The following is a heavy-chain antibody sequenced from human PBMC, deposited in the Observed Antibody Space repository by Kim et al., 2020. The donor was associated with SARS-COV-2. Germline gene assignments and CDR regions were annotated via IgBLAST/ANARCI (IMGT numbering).Heavy chain of an antibody. CDR3: AKDPSLYDSSGYYDY. CDR1: GFTFDDYA. Sequence: GGSLRLSCAASGFTFDDYAMHWVRQAPGKGLEWVSGISWNSGSIGYADSVKGRFTISRDNAKNSLYLQMNSLRAEDTALYYCAKDPSLYDSSGYYDYWGQGTLVTVSS. V-gene: IGHV3-9*01. J-gene: IGHJ4*02. CDR2: ISWNSGSI. D-gene: IGHD3-22*01.